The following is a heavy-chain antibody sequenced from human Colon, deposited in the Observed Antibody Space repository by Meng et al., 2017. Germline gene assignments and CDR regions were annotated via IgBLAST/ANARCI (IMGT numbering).Heavy chain of an antibody. Sequence: QVHLVQSGAEVKTPGSSVKISCEASGYTFTTFFLNWVRQTPDQGFEWLGRINPNSGVTTFAQKFQGRVTMTRDTSISTAYMELASLRSDDTGVYYCARMGAGAAFDFWGQGTLVTVSS. CDR3: ARMGAGAAFDF. V-gene: IGHV1-2*05. D-gene: IGHD1-26*01. J-gene: IGHJ4*02. CDR1: GYTFTTFF. CDR2: INPNSGVT.